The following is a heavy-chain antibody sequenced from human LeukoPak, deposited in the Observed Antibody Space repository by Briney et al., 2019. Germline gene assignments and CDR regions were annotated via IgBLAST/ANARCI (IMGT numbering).Heavy chain of an antibody. Sequence: ASVKVSCKASGYTFTAYYLHWVQQAPGQGLEWMGWINSNSGDTNSAQKFQGRVTLTRDTSITTAYMEMSSLSSDDTAVYYCVRVSLSPLLPIDYWGQGTLVTVSS. CDR1: GYTFTAYY. D-gene: IGHD2-15*01. V-gene: IGHV1-2*02. CDR3: VRVSLSPLLPIDY. J-gene: IGHJ4*02. CDR2: INSNSGDT.